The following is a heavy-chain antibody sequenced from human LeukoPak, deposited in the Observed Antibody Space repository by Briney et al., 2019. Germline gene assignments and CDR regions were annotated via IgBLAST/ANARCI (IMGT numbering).Heavy chain of an antibody. D-gene: IGHD3-16*02. Sequence: GSSLRLSCAASGFTFRRNVMHWVRQAPGRVLEWVALISYDGNNKFYADSVKGRFTISRDDSRNTLYLQMNSLRGEDAAVYSCARGGIPTGPYYYFYYMDVWGKGTAVTVSS. J-gene: IGHJ6*03. CDR2: ISYDGNNK. V-gene: IGHV3-30*01. CDR1: GFTFRRNV. CDR3: ARGGIPTGPYYYFYYMDV.